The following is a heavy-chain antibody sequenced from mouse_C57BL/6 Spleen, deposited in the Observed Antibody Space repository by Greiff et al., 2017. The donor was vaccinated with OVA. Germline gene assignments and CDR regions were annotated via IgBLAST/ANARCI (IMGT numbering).Heavy chain of an antibody. D-gene: IGHD1-1*01. CDR3: ARGGPITTVVAKGFAY. Sequence: QVHVKQSGAELARPGASVKLSCKASGYTFTSYGISWVKQRTGQGLEWIGEIYPRSGNTYYNEKFKGKATLTADKSSSTAYMELRSLTSEDSAVYFCARGGPITTVVAKGFAYWGQGTLVTVSA. J-gene: IGHJ3*01. CDR1: GYTFTSYG. CDR2: IYPRSGNT. V-gene: IGHV1-81*01.